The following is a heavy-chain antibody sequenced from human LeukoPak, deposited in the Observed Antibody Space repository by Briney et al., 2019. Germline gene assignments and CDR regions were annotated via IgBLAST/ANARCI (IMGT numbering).Heavy chain of an antibody. CDR1: GFTFSSYG. CDR3: AKDFTVSYYYYYYGMDV. J-gene: IGHJ6*02. V-gene: IGHV3-33*06. D-gene: IGHD4-11*01. CDR2: IWYDGSNK. Sequence: GGSLRLSCAASGFTFSSYGMHWVRQAPGKGLEWVAVIWYDGSNKYYADSVKGRFTISRDNSKNTLYLQMNSLRAEDTAVYYCAKDFTVSYYYYYYGMDVWGQGTTVTVSS.